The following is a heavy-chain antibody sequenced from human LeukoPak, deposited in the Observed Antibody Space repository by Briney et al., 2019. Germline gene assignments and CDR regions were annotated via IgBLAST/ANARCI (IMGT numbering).Heavy chain of an antibody. CDR1: GYTFSSYG. V-gene: IGHV1-18*01. J-gene: IGHJ4*02. Sequence: ASVKVSCKASGYTFSSYGIAWVRQAPGQGLEWMGWISGYNGNTDYAQKLQGRVSMTTDTSTTTAYMELRSLTSDDTALYYCARSSLGTITAGPFDYWGQGTLVTVSS. CDR3: ARSSLGTITAGPFDY. CDR2: ISGYNGNT. D-gene: IGHD5-12*01.